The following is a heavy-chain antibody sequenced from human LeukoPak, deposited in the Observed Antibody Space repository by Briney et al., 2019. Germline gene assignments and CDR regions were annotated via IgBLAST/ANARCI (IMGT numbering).Heavy chain of an antibody. V-gene: IGHV3-23*01. CDR1: GFTFSSYA. J-gene: IGHJ4*02. CDR3: AKGLGDTDTAMAIELFDY. Sequence: GGSLRLSCAASGFTFSSYAMSWVRQAPGKGLEWVSAISGSGGSTYYADSVKGRFTISRDNSKNTLYLQMNSLRAEDTAVYYCAKGLGDTDTAMAIELFDYWGQGTLVTVSS. CDR2: ISGSGGST. D-gene: IGHD5-18*01.